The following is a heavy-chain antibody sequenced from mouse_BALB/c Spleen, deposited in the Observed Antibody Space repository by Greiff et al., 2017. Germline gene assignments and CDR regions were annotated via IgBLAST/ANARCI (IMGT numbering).Heavy chain of an antibody. J-gene: IGHJ2*01. CDR3: ARHFDY. CDR2: ISYDGSN. V-gene: IGHV3-6*02. CDR1: GYSITSGYY. Sequence: EVQLQESGPGLVKPSQSLSLTCSVTGYSITSGYYWNWIRQFPGNKLEWMGYISYDGSNNYNPSLKNRISITRDTSKNQFFLKLKSVTTEDTATYYCARHFDYWGQGTTLTVSS.